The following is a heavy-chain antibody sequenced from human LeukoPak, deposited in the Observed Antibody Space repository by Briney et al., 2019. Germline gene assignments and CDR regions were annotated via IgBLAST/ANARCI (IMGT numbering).Heavy chain of an antibody. CDR1: GYTFTSYG. J-gene: IGHJ5*02. D-gene: IGHD2-15*01. CDR3: ARDPTYCSGGSCYYWFDP. Sequence: ASVKVSCKASGYTFTSYGISWVRQAPGQGLEWMGWISAYNGNTNYAQKLQGRVTMTTDTSTSTAYMELSSLRSEDTAVYYCARDPTYCSGGSCYYWFDPWGQGTLVTVSS. V-gene: IGHV1-18*01. CDR2: ISAYNGNT.